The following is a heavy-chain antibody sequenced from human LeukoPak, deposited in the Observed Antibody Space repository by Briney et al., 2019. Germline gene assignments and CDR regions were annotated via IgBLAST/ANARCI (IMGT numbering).Heavy chain of an antibody. D-gene: IGHD4-17*01. Sequence: SETLSLTCTVSGGSISSYYWSWLRQPAGKGLEGIGRIYTSGSTNYNPSLKSRVTMSVDTSKNQFSLKLSSVTAADTAVYYCARDLIDYGDYDRPSNWFDPWGQGTLVTVSS. J-gene: IGHJ5*02. CDR2: IYTSGST. CDR1: GGSISSYY. V-gene: IGHV4-4*07. CDR3: ARDLIDYGDYDRPSNWFDP.